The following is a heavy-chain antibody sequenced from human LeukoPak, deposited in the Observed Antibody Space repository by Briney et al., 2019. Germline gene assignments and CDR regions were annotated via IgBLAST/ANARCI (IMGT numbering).Heavy chain of an antibody. CDR2: INHSGST. CDR1: GGSFSGYY. D-gene: IGHD6-6*01. Sequence: SETLSLTCAVYGGSFSGYYWSWIRQPPGKGLEWIGEINHSGSTNYNPSLKSRVTISVDTSKNRFSLKLSSVTAADTAVYYCARSKLACDYWGQGTLVTVSS. CDR3: ARSKLACDY. V-gene: IGHV4-34*01. J-gene: IGHJ4*02.